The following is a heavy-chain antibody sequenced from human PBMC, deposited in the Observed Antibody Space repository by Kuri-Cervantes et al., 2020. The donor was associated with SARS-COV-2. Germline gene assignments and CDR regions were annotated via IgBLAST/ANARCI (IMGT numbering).Heavy chain of an antibody. V-gene: IGHV4-34*01. D-gene: IGHD3-16*01. Sequence: SETLSLTCSVSGDSISPYYWTWIRQPPGKGLEWIGEINHSGSPNYNPSLKSRVTISIDTSKNQFSLKLTSVTAADTAVYYCARGLIAVVPSPTLGLGPHFYYFAMDVWGRGTAVTVSS. CDR1: GDSISPYY. CDR2: INHSGSP. CDR3: ARGLIAVVPSPTLGLGPHFYYFAMDV. J-gene: IGHJ6*02.